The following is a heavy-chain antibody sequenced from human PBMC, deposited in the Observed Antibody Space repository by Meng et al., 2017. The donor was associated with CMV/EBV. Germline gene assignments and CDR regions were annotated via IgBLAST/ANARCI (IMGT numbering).Heavy chain of an antibody. D-gene: IGHD5-18*01. CDR1: GFALVPSVVG. CDR2: IYWDDAK. V-gene: IGHV2-5*02. J-gene: IGHJ4*02. CDR3: AHRGSYGYHGY. Sequence: TSNLSGHTLLKPTQTLRLTCTFFGFALVPSVVGWCWIRQPPRKSLVWLALIYWDDAKRYSPSLKSRLTITKDTSKNQVVLTMTNMDPVDTATYYCAHRGSYGYHGYWGQGTLVTVSS.